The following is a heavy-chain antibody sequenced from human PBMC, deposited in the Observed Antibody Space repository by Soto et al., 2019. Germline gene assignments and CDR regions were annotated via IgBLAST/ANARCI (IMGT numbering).Heavy chain of an antibody. CDR2: ISSSSSYI. CDR3: ARVSPYYVILTGYSGGFFAY. D-gene: IGHD3-9*01. Sequence: GSLRLSCAASGFTFSSYSMNWVRQAPGKGLEWVSSISSSSSYIYYADSVKGRFTISRDNAKNSLYLQMNSLRAEDTAVYYCARVSPYYVILTGYSGGFFAYSGQRTLVIVSS. J-gene: IGHJ4*02. V-gene: IGHV3-21*01. CDR1: GFTFSSYS.